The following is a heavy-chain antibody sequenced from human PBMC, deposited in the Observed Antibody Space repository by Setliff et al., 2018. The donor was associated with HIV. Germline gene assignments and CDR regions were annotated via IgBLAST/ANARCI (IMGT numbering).Heavy chain of an antibody. CDR3: ARDRARAGSGYHNCFDY. CDR1: GYSFTSYY. CDR2: INPSGGST. V-gene: IGHV1-46*01. Sequence: ASVKVSCKASGYSFTSYYMHWVRQAPGQGLEWMGIINPSGGSTNYAQKFQGRVTMTRDTSTSTVYMALSSPRSEATAVYFCARDRARAGSGYHNCFDYWGQGTLVTVSS. J-gene: IGHJ4*02. D-gene: IGHD1-20*01.